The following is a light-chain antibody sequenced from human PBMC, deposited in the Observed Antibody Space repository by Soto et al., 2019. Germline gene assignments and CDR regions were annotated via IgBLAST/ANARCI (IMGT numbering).Light chain of an antibody. V-gene: IGLV2-14*03. Sequence: QSVLTHPASVSGSPGQSITISCTGTSTDIGRYNYVSWYQQHPGKAPKLMIYDVSNRPSGVSNRFSGSKSGNTASLTISGLQAEDEADYYCSSYTSSSTYVFGTGTKVTVL. J-gene: IGLJ1*01. CDR2: DVS. CDR3: SSYTSSSTYV. CDR1: STDIGRYNY.